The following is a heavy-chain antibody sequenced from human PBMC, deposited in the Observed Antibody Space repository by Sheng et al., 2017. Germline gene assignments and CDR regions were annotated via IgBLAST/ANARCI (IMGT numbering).Heavy chain of an antibody. V-gene: IGHV3-30*18. J-gene: IGHJ4*02. CDR2: ISSDGTIK. CDR1: GFTLSSYA. D-gene: IGHD5-18*01. Sequence: QVQLVESGGGVVQPGRSLRLSCAASGFTLSSYALHWVRQAPGKGLEWVAIISSDGTIKYYGDSVKGRFTISRDNFKKTLDLQMSSLRPEDTAVYYCAKDLAGYGSFDYWGQGTLVTVSS. CDR3: AKDLAGYGSFDY.